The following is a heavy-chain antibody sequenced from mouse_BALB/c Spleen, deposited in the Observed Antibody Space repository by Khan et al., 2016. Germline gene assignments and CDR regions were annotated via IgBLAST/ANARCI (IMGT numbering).Heavy chain of an antibody. D-gene: IGHD1-1*02. Sequence: DLVKPGASVKLSCKASGYTFTSYWINWIKQRPGQGLEWIGRFAPGSNNSYYNEMFKVKAKMTVDTSSRTAYIQLSSLSSEDSAVYFCARGGTFALYWYFGGWGAGTTVTVSS. J-gene: IGHJ1*01. CDR3: ARGGTFALYWYFGG. CDR1: GYTFTSYW. CDR2: FAPGSNNS. V-gene: IGHV1S41*01.